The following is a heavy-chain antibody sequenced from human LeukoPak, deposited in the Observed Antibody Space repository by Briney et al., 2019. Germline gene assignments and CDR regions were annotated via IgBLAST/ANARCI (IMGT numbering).Heavy chain of an antibody. V-gene: IGHV4-39*07. CDR2: IYYSGST. CDR1: GGSISSSSYY. CDR3: ARSDIAAVLNFDY. Sequence: KSSETLSLTCTVSGGSISSSSYYWGWIRQPPGKGLEWIGSIYYSGSTYYNPSLKSRVTISVDTSKNQFSLKLSSVTAADTAVYYCARSDIAAVLNFDYWGQGTLVTVSS. J-gene: IGHJ4*02. D-gene: IGHD6-13*01.